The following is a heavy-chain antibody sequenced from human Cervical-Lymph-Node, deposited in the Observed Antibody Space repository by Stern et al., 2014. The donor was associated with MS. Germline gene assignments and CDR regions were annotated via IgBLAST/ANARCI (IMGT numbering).Heavy chain of an antibody. CDR3: ARDVSSSPDAFDT. CDR2: TYHRSRWYY. J-gene: IGHJ3*02. CDR1: GDSVSSNRAP. V-gene: IGHV6-1*01. D-gene: IGHD6-6*01. Sequence: VQLVESGPGLVKPSQTLSLTCALSGDSVSSNRAPWSWIRQSPSRGLEWLGRTYHRSRWYYDYALSVKSRVTISPDTSKNQFSLWLNSVTPEDTAVYYCARDVSSSPDAFDTWGQGTMVTVSS.